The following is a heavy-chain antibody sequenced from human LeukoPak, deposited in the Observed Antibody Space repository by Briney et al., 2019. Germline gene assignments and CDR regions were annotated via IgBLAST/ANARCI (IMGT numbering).Heavy chain of an antibody. CDR2: IYYSGST. V-gene: IGHV4-39*01. Sequence: PSETLSLTCTVSGGSISSSSYYWRWIRQPPGKGLEWIGSIYYSGSTYYNPSLKSRVTISVDTSKNQFSLKLTSVTAADTAVHYCARHSPWVYYFDHWGQGTLVTVSS. CDR1: GGSISSSSYY. CDR3: ARHSPWVYYFDH. J-gene: IGHJ4*02.